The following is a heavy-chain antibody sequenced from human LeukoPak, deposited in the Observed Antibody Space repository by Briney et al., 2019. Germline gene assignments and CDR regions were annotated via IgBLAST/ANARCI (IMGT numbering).Heavy chain of an antibody. V-gene: IGHV3-48*01. D-gene: IGHD1-1*01. Sequence: GGSLRLSCEASGFTFSNFAMTWVRQAPGKGLAWVSYISTSGGTKDYADSVKGRFTISRDSAKNSLYLQVNSLRAEDTAVYYCARNMDPYNLDYWGQGTLVTVSS. J-gene: IGHJ4*02. CDR2: ISTSGGTK. CDR1: GFTFSNFA. CDR3: ARNMDPYNLDY.